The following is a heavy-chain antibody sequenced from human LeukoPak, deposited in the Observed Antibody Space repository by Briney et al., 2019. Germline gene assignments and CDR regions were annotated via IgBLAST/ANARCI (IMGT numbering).Heavy chain of an antibody. CDR2: INHSGST. CDR1: GGSFSGYY. Sequence: SETLSLTCAVYGGSFSGYYWSWIRQPPGKGLEWIGEINHSGSTNYNPSLKSRVTISVDTSKNQFSLKLSSVTAADTAVYYCARSPGSGSYYLRYYYYMDVWGKGATVTISS. CDR3: ARSPGSGSYYLRYYYYMDV. J-gene: IGHJ6*03. D-gene: IGHD3-10*01. V-gene: IGHV4-34*01.